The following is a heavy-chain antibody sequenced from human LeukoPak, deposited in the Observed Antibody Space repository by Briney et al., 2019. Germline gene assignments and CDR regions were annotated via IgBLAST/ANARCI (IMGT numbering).Heavy chain of an antibody. CDR1: GFTFNTYN. V-gene: IGHV3-21*01. Sequence: GGSLRLSCAASGFTFNTYNMNWVRQAPGKGLEWVSSISTSSSYIYYADSVRGRFTISRDNAKNSLYLQMNSLRAEDTAVYYCARQQWLDGAYYVDYWGQGTLVTVSS. CDR2: ISTSSSYI. CDR3: ARQQWLDGAYYVDY. D-gene: IGHD6-19*01. J-gene: IGHJ4*02.